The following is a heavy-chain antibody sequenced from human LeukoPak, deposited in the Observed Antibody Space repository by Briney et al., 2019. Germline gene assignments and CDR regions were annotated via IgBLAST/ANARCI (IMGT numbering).Heavy chain of an antibody. J-gene: IGHJ4*02. D-gene: IGHD3-22*01. CDR1: GFTFSSSA. V-gene: IGHV3-7*01. Sequence: PGGSLRLSCVASGFTFSSSAMSWVRQAPGKGLEWVANIKQDGSEKYYVDSVKGRFTISRDNAKNSLYLQMNSLRAEDTAVYYCARDTVYYDSSGYLDYWGQGTLVTVSS. CDR2: IKQDGSEK. CDR3: ARDTVYYDSSGYLDY.